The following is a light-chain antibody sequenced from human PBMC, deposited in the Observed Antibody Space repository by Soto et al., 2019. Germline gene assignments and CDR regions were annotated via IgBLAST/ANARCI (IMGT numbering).Light chain of an antibody. CDR1: SSDVGGYNY. V-gene: IGLV2-14*03. J-gene: IGLJ1*01. CDR3: CSYRTSNTRQIV. CDR2: DVS. Sequence: LTQPASVSGSPGRSITISCAGTSSDVGGYNYISWYQHHPGEAPKLMIYDVSNRPSGVSNRLSGSKSGNTASLSISGLQPEDEADYYCCSYRTSNTRQIVCGTGTKVTVL.